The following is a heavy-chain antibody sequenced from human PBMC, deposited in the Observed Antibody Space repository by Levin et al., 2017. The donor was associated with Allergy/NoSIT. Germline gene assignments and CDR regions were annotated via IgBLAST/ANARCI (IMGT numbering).Heavy chain of an antibody. D-gene: IGHD3-22*01. CDR1: GGTFSSYA. CDR2: IIPIFGTA. CDR3: AGGLREDSSGYYYALPSYFQH. V-gene: IGHV1-69*01. J-gene: IGHJ1*01. Sequence: KISCKASGGTFSSYAISWVRQAPGQGLEWMGGIIPIFGTANYAQKFQGRVTITADESTSTAYMELSSLRSEDTAVYYCAGGLREDSSGYYYALPSYFQHWGQGTLVTVSS.